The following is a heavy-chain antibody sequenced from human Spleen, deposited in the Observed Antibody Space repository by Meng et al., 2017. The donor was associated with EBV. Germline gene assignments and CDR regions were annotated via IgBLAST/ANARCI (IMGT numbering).Heavy chain of an antibody. Sequence: LRRQESGPGLVKPSETLSLTCTVSGGSISSSSYYWGWIRQPPGKGLEWIGSIYYSGSTNYNPSLKSRVTISVDTSKNQFSLKLSSVTAADTAVYYCARAIISSYGGVGFDYWGQGTLVTVSS. V-gene: IGHV4-39*07. CDR1: GGSISSSSYY. CDR2: IYYSGST. J-gene: IGHJ4*02. CDR3: ARAIISSYGGVGFDY. D-gene: IGHD5-18*01.